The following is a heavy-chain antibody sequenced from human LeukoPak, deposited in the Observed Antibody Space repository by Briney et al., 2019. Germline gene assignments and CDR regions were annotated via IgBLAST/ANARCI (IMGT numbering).Heavy chain of an antibody. Sequence: GGSLRLSCAASGFTFSNYWMGWVRQAPGKGLEWVANIKQDGSEKRYVDPVQGRFTISRDNSKRTLFLQMNSLRAEDTAFYYCAKAELGVDTFFDYWGQGTLVTVSS. V-gene: IGHV3-7*03. CDR1: GFTFSNYW. J-gene: IGHJ4*02. CDR3: AKAELGVDTFFDY. D-gene: IGHD3-3*01. CDR2: IKQDGSEK.